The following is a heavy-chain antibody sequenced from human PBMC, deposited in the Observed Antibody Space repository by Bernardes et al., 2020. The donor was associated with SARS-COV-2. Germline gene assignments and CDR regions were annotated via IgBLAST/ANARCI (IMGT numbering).Heavy chain of an antibody. J-gene: IGHJ3*02. CDR2: IHPNSGGT. Sequence: ASVKVSCKASGYTFTGYYIHWVRQAPGQGLEWLGWIHPNSGGTNYAQKFQDRVTMTRDTSISTAYMELSRLRSDDTAVYYCARATLMVDGFDIWGQGTMVTVSS. V-gene: IGHV1-2*02. D-gene: IGHD2-8*01. CDR1: GYTFTGYY. CDR3: ARATLMVDGFDI.